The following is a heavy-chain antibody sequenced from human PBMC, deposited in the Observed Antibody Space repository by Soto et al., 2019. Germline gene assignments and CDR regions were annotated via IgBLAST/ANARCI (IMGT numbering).Heavy chain of an antibody. D-gene: IGHD1-26*01. Sequence: SETLSLTCTVSGDSISSYYWSWIRQPPGKGLEWIGYIYYSGSTNYNPSLKSRVTISVDTSKNQFSLKLSSVTAADTAVYYCARGGSYSLYWGQGTRITVSS. J-gene: IGHJ4*02. V-gene: IGHV4-59*01. CDR3: ARGGSYSLY. CDR2: IYYSGST. CDR1: GDSISSYY.